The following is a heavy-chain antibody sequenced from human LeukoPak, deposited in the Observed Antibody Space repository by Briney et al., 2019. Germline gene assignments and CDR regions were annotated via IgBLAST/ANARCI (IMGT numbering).Heavy chain of an antibody. D-gene: IGHD3-9*01. V-gene: IGHV4-34*01. Sequence: SETLSLTCAVSGGSLSGYRWNWIRQSPGKGLEWIGEINQSGTTNHNPSLKSRVTISVDTSKNQFSLKLSSVTAADTAVYYCARHGSVVGAFRYFDWLSSTHAFDIWGQGTMVTVSS. CDR3: ARHGSVVGAFRYFDWLSSTHAFDI. J-gene: IGHJ3*02. CDR2: INQSGTT. CDR1: GGSLSGYR.